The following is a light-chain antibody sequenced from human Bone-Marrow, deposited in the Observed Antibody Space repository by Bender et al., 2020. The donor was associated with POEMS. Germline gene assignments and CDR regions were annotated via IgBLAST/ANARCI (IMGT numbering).Light chain of an antibody. J-gene: IGLJ3*02. CDR2: FDS. Sequence: SNVLTQPPSVSVAPGQTARIICGGNNFGRKTVHWYQQKPGQAPVLVIYFDSDRPSGIPERFSGSNSGSTATLIISRVEAGDEADFYCQVWDSGSDHWVFGGGTKLTVL. V-gene: IGLV3-21*04. CDR1: NFGRKT. CDR3: QVWDSGSDHWV.